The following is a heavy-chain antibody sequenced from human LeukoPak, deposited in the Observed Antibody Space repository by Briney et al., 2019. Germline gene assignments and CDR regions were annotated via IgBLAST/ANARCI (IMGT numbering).Heavy chain of an antibody. D-gene: IGHD6-19*01. J-gene: IGHJ4*02. CDR1: GFTFSSYS. CDR3: ARGIRYSSGWYYFDY. V-gene: IGHV3-21*01. Sequence: KPGGSLRLSCAASGFTFSSYSMNWVRQAPGKGLEWVSSISSSSSYIYYADSVKGRFTISRDNAKNSLYLQMNSLRAEDTAVYYCARGIRYSSGWYYFDYWGQGTLVTVSS. CDR2: ISSSSSYI.